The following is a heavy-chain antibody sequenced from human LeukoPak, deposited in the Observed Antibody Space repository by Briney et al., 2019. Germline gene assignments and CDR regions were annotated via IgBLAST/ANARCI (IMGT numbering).Heavy chain of an antibody. D-gene: IGHD5-12*01. J-gene: IGHJ3*02. V-gene: IGHV3-23*01. CDR1: GFTFSSYA. CDR2: ISGSGGST. Sequence: GGSLRLSCAASGFTFSSYAMSWVRQAPGKGLEWVSAISGSGGSTYYADSVKGRFTISRDNSKNTLYLQMNSLRAEDTAVYYYAKRMWLRFDAFDIWGQGTMVTVSS. CDR3: AKRMWLRFDAFDI.